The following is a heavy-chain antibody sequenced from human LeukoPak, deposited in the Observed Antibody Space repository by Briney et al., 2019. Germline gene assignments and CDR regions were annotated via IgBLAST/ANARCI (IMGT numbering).Heavy chain of an antibody. V-gene: IGHV4-4*09. CDR1: GGSISSYF. CDR3: AKSPPSQQLNWFDP. CDR2: TYTSGGT. Sequence: PSETLSLTCTVSGGSISSYFWSWIRQPPGKGLEWIGYTYTSGGTNYNPSLKSRVSISVDTSKNQFSLKLRPVTAADTAVYYCAKSPPSQQLNWFDPWGQGTLVTVSS. D-gene: IGHD6-13*01. J-gene: IGHJ5*02.